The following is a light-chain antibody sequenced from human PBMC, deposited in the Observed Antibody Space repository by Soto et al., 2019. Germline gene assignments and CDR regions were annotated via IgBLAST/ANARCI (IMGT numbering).Light chain of an antibody. Sequence: DIQMTQSPSTLSASVGDRVTITCRASQSISRWLAWYQQKPGKAPKLLIYDASSLQSGVPSKCSGSGSGTKFTLTISGLQPDDFATYICQQYNTYSPGVTFGGGTKVEIK. CDR3: QQYNTYSPGVT. CDR2: DAS. J-gene: IGKJ4*01. V-gene: IGKV1-5*01. CDR1: QSISRW.